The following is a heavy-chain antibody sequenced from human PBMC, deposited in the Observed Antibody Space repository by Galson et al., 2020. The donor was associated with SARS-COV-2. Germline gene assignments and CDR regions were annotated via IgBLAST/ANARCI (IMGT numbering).Heavy chain of an antibody. CDR2: IYSGGST. CDR1: GFTVSSNY. CDR3: ARGNWGYPTYYFDY. V-gene: IGHV3-53*04. J-gene: IGHJ4*02. Sequence: QLGESLKISCAASGFTVSSNYMSWVRQAPGKGLEWVSVIYSGGSTYYADSVKGRFTISRHNSKNTLYLQMNSLRAEDTAVYYCARGNWGYPTYYFDYWGQGTLVTVSS. D-gene: IGHD7-27*01.